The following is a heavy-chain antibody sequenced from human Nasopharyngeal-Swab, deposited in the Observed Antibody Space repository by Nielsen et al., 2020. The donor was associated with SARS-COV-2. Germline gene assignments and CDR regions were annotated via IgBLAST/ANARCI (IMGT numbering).Heavy chain of an antibody. J-gene: IGHJ1*01. D-gene: IGHD6-25*01. CDR2: ISGGSGTI. CDR1: GFTFSSYA. V-gene: IGHV3-48*04. Sequence: GESLKISCATLGFTFSSYAMSWVRQAPGKGPEWISYISGGSGTIYYADSVKGRFTISRDNAKRSLYLQLNSLRAEDTAVYYCGQIGGYWGQGTLVSVSS. CDR3: GQIGGY.